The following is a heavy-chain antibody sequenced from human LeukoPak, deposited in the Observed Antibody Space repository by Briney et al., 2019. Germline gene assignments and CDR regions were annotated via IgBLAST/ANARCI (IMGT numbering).Heavy chain of an antibody. CDR1: GYSFTSYW. V-gene: IGHV5-10-1*01. CDR2: IDPSDSYT. D-gene: IGHD6-19*01. Sequence: GESLKISCKGSGYSFTSYWISWVRQMPGKGLEWMGRIDPSDSYTNYSPSFQGHVTISADKSISTAYLQWSSLKASDTAMYYCASDGQYGWNFGYWGQGTLVTVSS. CDR3: ASDGQYGWNFGY. J-gene: IGHJ4*02.